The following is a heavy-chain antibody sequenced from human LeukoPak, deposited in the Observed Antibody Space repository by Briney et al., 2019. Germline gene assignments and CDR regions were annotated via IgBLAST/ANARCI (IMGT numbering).Heavy chain of an antibody. CDR3: ARDRRVTFGGVIPWFDP. J-gene: IGHJ5*02. CDR2: IYYSGST. Sequence: SETLSLTCTVSGGSISSYYWSWIRQPPGKGLEWIGSIYYSGSTYYNPSLKSRVTISVDTSKNQFSLKLSSVTAADTAVYYCARDRRVTFGGVIPWFDPWGQGTLVTVSS. D-gene: IGHD3-16*02. V-gene: IGHV4-39*07. CDR1: GGSISSYY.